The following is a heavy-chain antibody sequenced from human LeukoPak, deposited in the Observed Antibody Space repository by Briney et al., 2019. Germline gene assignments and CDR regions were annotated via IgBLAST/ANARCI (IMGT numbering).Heavy chain of an antibody. V-gene: IGHV4-59*01. Sequence: SETLSLTCTVSGGSISSYYWSWIRQPPGKGLEWIGYIYYSGSTNYNPSLKSRVTISVDTSKNQFSLKLSSVTAADTAVYYCAGGDSSGYYYGSSFDYWGQGTLVTVSS. CDR2: IYYSGST. J-gene: IGHJ4*02. D-gene: IGHD3-22*01. CDR3: AGGDSSGYYYGSSFDY. CDR1: GGSISSYY.